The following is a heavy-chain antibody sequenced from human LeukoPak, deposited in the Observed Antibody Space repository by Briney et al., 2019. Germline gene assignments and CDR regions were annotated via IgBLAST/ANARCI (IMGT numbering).Heavy chain of an antibody. CDR2: IYYSGST. Sequence: PSETPSLTCTVSGGSISSSSYYWGWIRQPPGKGLEWIGSIYYSGSTYYNPSLKSRVTISVDTSKNQFSLKLSSVTAADTAVYYCARRHKELLYWGQGTLVTVSS. CDR3: ARRHKELLY. J-gene: IGHJ4*02. D-gene: IGHD1-26*01. CDR1: GGSISSSSYY. V-gene: IGHV4-39*01.